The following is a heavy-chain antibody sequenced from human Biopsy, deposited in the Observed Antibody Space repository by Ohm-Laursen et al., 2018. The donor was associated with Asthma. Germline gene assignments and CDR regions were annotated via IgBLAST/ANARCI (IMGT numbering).Heavy chain of an antibody. CDR1: GGSITSSSYY. CDR2: MYHGGSP. Sequence: SDTLSLTCTVSGGSITSSSYYWGWIRKPPGKGMEWIGSMYHGGSPYYHPSLKSRPTISVDTSKNQLSLKMSSVTAADTAVYFCVRHQYSSSWSTFDYWGQGALVTVSS. V-gene: IGHV4-39*01. J-gene: IGHJ4*02. D-gene: IGHD3-22*01. CDR3: VRHQYSSSWSTFDY.